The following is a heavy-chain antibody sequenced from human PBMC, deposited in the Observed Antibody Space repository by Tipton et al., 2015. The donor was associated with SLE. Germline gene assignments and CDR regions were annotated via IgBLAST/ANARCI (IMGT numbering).Heavy chain of an antibody. V-gene: IGHV4-38-2*01. Sequence: LRLSCAVSGYSISSGYYWGWIRQPPGKGLEWIGSIYHSGSTYYNPSLKSRVTISVDTSKNQFSLKLSSVTAADTAVYYCASSDIVVVPAALDYWGQGTLVTVSS. J-gene: IGHJ4*02. D-gene: IGHD2-2*01. CDR1: GYSISSGYY. CDR2: IYHSGST. CDR3: ASSDIVVVPAALDY.